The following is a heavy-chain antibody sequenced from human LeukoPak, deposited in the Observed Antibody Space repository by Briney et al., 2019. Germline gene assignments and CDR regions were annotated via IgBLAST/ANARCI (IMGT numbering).Heavy chain of an antibody. J-gene: IGHJ3*02. D-gene: IGHD3-16*01. V-gene: IGHV4-59*08. CDR2: IYYSGST. Sequence: SETLSLTCTVSGGSISSYYWSWIRQPPGKGLEWLGYIYYSGSTNYNPSLKSRVTISVDTSKNQFSLRLSSVTAADTAVYYCARRGRLGPSHAFDIWGQGTMVTVSS. CDR1: GGSISSYY. CDR3: ARRGRLGPSHAFDI.